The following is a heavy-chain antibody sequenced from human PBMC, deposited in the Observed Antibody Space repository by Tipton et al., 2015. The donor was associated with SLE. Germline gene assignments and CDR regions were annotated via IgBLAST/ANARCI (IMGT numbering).Heavy chain of an antibody. D-gene: IGHD1-7*01. CDR1: GGSISSGGYS. CDR2: IYHSGST. V-gene: IGHV4-30-2*01. CDR3: ARDSANYLLDY. J-gene: IGHJ4*02. Sequence: TLSLTCAVSGGSISSGGYSWSWIRQPPGKGLEWIGYIYHSGSTYYNPSLKSRVTISVDRSKNQFSLKLSSVTAADTAVYYCARDSANYLLDYWGQGTLVTVSS.